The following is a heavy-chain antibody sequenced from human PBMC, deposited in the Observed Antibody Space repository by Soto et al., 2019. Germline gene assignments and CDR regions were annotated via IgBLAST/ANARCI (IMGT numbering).Heavy chain of an antibody. J-gene: IGHJ6*02. CDR2: IYSGGST. D-gene: IGHD1-26*01. V-gene: IGHV3-53*01. CDR1: GFTVSSNY. CDR3: ARSATAYYYGMDV. Sequence: GGSLRLSCASSGFTVSSNYMSWVRQAPGKGLEWVSVIYSGGSTYYADSVKGRFTISRDNSKNTLYLQMNSLRAEDTAVYYCARSATAYYYGMDVWGQGTTVTVS.